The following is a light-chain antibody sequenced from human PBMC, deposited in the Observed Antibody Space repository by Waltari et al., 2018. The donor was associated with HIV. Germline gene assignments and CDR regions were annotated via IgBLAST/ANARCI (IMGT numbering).Light chain of an antibody. CDR3: QQYYSTPDT. CDR1: QSVLYSSNNKNY. J-gene: IGKJ2*01. V-gene: IGKV4-1*01. Sequence: DIVMTQSPDSLAVSLGERATINCKSSQSVLYSSNNKNYLAWYQQKPGQPPKLLIYWASTRESGVPDRFSGSGSGTDSTLTISSLQAEDVAVYYCQQYYSTPDTFGQGTKLEI. CDR2: WAS.